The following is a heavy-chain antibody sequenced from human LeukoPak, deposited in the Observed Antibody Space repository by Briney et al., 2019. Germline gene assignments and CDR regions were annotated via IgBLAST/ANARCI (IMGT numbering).Heavy chain of an antibody. CDR1: GDSISGSNW. J-gene: IGHJ4*02. V-gene: IGHV4-4*02. CDR2: IYHSGST. CDR3: VRRRYNYGFDS. D-gene: IGHD5-18*01. Sequence: KASETLSLTCDVSGDSISGSNWWNWVRQPPGKGLEWIGGIYHSGSTNYNPSLKSRVTMSVDKSKNQFSLKLSSVTAADTAVFYCVRRRYNYGFDSWGQGSLVTVSS.